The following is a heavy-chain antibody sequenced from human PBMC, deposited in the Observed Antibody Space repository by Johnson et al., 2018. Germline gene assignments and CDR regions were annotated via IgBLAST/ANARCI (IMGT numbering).Heavy chain of an antibody. V-gene: IGHV3-30*18. D-gene: IGHD4-17*01. CDR3: AKAATTIVRDAEYFQH. CDR2: ISYDGTNK. Sequence: QVQLVESGGGVVQXGRSXRLXCAASGFPFNAYGMHWVRPAPGKGLEWVAVISYDGTNKYYVDSVKGRFTISRDNSKNTLYLQMNSLRAEDTAVYYCAKAATTIVRDAEYFQHWGQGALVTVSA. J-gene: IGHJ1*01. CDR1: GFPFNAYG.